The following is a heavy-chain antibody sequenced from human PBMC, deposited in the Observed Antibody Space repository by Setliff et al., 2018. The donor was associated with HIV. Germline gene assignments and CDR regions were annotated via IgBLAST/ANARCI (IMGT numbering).Heavy chain of an antibody. V-gene: IGHV1-18*01. J-gene: IGHJ4*02. D-gene: IGHD7-27*01. Sequence: ASVKVSCKASGYTFTSYGISWVRQAPGQGLEWMGWISAYNGGTNYAQKFQGRVTMTRDTSISTAYMELSRLRSDDTAVYYCARQLSNSLDFWGQGALVTVSS. CDR1: GYTFTSYG. CDR2: ISAYNGGT. CDR3: ARQLSNSLDF.